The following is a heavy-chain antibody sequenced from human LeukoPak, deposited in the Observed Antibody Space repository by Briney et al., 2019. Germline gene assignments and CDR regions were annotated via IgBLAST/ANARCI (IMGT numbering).Heavy chain of an antibody. CDR2: ISNTGT. D-gene: IGHD4-23*01. J-gene: IGHJ3*02. CDR1: GGSIGGYY. Sequence: SETLSLTCSDSGGSIGGYYWSWIRHPPGKELEWVGYISNTGTNYNPSLKSRATMSVDTSKNQFSLMLRSATAADTAIYYCARSDSHGGNPFDAFDIWSQGTVVAVSS. V-gene: IGHV4-4*08. CDR3: ARSDSHGGNPFDAFDI.